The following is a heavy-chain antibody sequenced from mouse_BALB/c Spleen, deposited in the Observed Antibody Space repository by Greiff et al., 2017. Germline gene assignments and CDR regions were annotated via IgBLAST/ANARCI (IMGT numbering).Heavy chain of an antibody. D-gene: IGHD2-14*01. CDR2: ISYSGST. CDR1: GYSITSDYA. CDR3: AAYYRYGVPFDY. V-gene: IGHV3-2*02. J-gene: IGHJ2*01. Sequence: EVKLVESGPGLVKPSQSLSLTCTVTGYSITSDYAWNWIRQFPGNKLEWMGYISYSGSTSYNPSLKSRISITRDTSKNQFFLQLNSVTTEDTATYYCAAYYRYGVPFDYWGQGTTLTVSS.